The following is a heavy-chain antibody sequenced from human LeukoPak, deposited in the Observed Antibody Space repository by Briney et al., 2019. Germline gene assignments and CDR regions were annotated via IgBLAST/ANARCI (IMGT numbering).Heavy chain of an antibody. V-gene: IGHV3-7*01. D-gene: IGHD3-3*01. CDR3: ATDRGWRTSGYYLYYFEY. Sequence: PGGSLRLSCAASGIIFTNYFMSWVRQAPGKGLEWVASIKHDGSEIYYVDSVRGRFTISRDNTKNSLYLQMSSLRAEDTAVYYCATDRGWRTSGYYLYYFEYWGQGTLVTFSS. CDR1: GIIFTNYF. CDR2: IKHDGSEI. J-gene: IGHJ4*02.